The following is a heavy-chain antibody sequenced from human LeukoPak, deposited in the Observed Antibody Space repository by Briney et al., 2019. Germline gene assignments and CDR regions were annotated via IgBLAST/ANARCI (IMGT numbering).Heavy chain of an antibody. V-gene: IGHV4-39*01. D-gene: IGHD3-22*01. Sequence: SETLSLTCIVSGGSISSGTYSWAWIRQPPEKGLELIGTIHYSGSTYYNPSLESRVTISADSSRNEFSLKLSSVTAADTAVYYCARRSTSGYYYFDCWGQGTMVTVSS. J-gene: IGHJ3*01. CDR2: IHYSGST. CDR1: GGSISSGTYS. CDR3: ARRSTSGYYYFDC.